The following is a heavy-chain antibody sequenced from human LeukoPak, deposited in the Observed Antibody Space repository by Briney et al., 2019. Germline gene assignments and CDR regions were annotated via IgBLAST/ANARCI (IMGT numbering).Heavy chain of an antibody. CDR3: ARGPTTVTRAFDY. CDR1: GGSFSIYY. CDR2: IYTSGST. Sequence: SETLSLTCTVSGGSFSIYYWSWIRQPAGKGLEWIGRIYTSGSTNYNPSLKSRVTMSVDTSKNQFSLNLNSVTAADTAGYYCARGPTTVTRAFDYWGQGTLVTVSS. D-gene: IGHD4-17*01. J-gene: IGHJ4*02. V-gene: IGHV4-4*07.